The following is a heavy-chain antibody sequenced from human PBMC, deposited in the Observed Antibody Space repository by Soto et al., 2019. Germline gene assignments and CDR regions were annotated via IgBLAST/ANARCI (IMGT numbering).Heavy chain of an antibody. CDR3: ARGGRSKGIAASSRPNYSFDI. D-gene: IGHD6-13*01. CDR2: INHSGST. V-gene: IGHV4-34*01. J-gene: IGHJ3*02. CDR1: GGSFSGYY. Sequence: QVQLQQWGAGLLKPSETLSLTCAVYGGSFSGYYWSWIRQPPGKGLEWIGEINHSGSTNYNPSLTSRFTISVETSKNQFSLKLSSVTAADTAVYYCARGGRSKGIAASSRPNYSFDIWGQGTMVPVSS.